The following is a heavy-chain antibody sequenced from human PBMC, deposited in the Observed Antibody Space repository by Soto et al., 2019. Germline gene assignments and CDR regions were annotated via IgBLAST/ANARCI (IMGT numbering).Heavy chain of an antibody. CDR2: IDGYSTTT. Sequence: EVQLVESGGGLVQPGGSLRLSCTASGFTFNNKWMHWVRQAPGKGLVWVSRIDGYSTTTNYADSVKGRFTISRDNAKNTVFLHVNSLTDEDTAVYYCARGGAMGVDYWGQGTLDTVSS. V-gene: IGHV3-74*01. CDR3: ARGGAMGVDY. CDR1: GFTFNNKW. J-gene: IGHJ4*02. D-gene: IGHD1-26*01.